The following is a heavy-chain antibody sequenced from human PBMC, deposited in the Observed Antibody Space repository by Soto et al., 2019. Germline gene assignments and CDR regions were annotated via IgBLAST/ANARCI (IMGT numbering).Heavy chain of an antibody. CDR1: GFTFSRYP. CDR3: VRGEREGYNNVLS. J-gene: IGHJ1*01. Sequence: VQLGESGGGVVQPGRSLRLSCAASGFTFSRYPMHWARQAPGKGLEWVAVISYDGSETYYADSVKGRHTISRDDPSSELNSALNGLTPADKAVYCFVRGEREGYNNVLSWGQGTLVLVSS. V-gene: IGHV3-30*14. CDR2: ISYDGSET. D-gene: IGHD1-1*01.